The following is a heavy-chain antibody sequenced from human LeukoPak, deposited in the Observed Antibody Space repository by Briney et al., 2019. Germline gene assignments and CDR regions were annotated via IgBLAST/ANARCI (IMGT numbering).Heavy chain of an antibody. V-gene: IGHV3-11*05. Sequence: LSLTCTVSGGSISSSSYYWGWIRQAPGKGLEWIAYISSSTTYTKYADSVKGRFTISRDNAKNSLYLQMNSLRAEDTAVYYCARDGKSGYYGSGTYYNVYYFDYWGQGAHVTVSS. CDR1: GGSISSSSYY. J-gene: IGHJ4*02. D-gene: IGHD3-10*01. CDR3: ARDGKSGYYGSGTYYNVYYFDY. CDR2: ISSSTTYT.